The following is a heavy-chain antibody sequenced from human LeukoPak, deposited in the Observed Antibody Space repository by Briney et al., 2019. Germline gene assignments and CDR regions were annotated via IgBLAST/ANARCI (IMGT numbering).Heavy chain of an antibody. CDR1: GYTFTGYY. D-gene: IGHD5-18*01. Sequence: ASVKVSCKASGYTFTGYYIHWMRQAPGQGLEWMGVIDPSGGSRSFAQKFQGRVTMTRDTSTSTVYMELSSLRSEDTAVYYCANDDTAIGPFDYWGQGALVTVSS. V-gene: IGHV1-46*01. CDR3: ANDDTAIGPFDY. CDR2: IDPSGGSR. J-gene: IGHJ4*02.